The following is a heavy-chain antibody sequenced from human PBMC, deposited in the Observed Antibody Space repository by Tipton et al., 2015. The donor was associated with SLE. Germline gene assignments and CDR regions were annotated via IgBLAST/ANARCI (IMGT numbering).Heavy chain of an antibody. D-gene: IGHD4-23*01. Sequence: TLSLTCTVSAGSISSAAYYWSWIRQHPVKGLEWIGHIYYSGSTYYNPSLQSRLTISVDTSRNQFSLNLSSMSAADTAVYYCVREPLLYDDYGGGFDPWGQGTLVTVSS. V-gene: IGHV4-31*03. CDR2: IYYSGST. CDR1: AGSISSAAYY. J-gene: IGHJ5*02. CDR3: VREPLLYDDYGGGFDP.